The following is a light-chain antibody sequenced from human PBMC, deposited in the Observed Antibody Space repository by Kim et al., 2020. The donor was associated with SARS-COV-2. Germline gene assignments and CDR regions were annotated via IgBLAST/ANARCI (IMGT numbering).Light chain of an antibody. Sequence: QSSLTQPASVSGSPGQSITISCTGTSSDVGGYNYVSWYQQHPGKAPKLMIYDVIKRPSGVSNRFSGSKSGNTASLTISGLQAEDEADYYCSSYTSSSFYVFGTGTKVTVL. CDR2: DVI. CDR1: SSDVGGYNY. V-gene: IGLV2-14*01. CDR3: SSYTSSSFYV. J-gene: IGLJ1*01.